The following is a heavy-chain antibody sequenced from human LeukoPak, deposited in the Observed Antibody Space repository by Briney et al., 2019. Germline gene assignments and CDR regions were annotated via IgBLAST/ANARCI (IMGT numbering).Heavy chain of an antibody. CDR2: ISSSGSTI. Sequence: GGSLRLSCAASGFTFSDYYMSWIRQAPGKGLEWVSYISSSGSTIYYADSVKGRFTISRDNAKNSLYLQMNSLRAEDTAVYYCASLREENWFDPWGQGTLVAVSS. D-gene: IGHD1-26*01. V-gene: IGHV3-11*01. CDR1: GFTFSDYY. CDR3: ASLREENWFDP. J-gene: IGHJ5*02.